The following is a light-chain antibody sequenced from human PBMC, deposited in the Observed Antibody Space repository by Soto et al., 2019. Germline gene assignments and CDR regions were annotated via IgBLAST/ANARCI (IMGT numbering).Light chain of an antibody. J-gene: IGKJ4*01. CDR3: MQALQTPLT. Sequence: DVVMTQSPLSLPGTPGGASSISCISSHILLHSNGYNYLDWYLQKPGQSPQLLIYLVSNRSSGVPDRFSGSGSGTDFTLKISRVEAEDVGVYYCMQALQTPLTFGGGTKVDIK. V-gene: IGKV2-28*01. CDR2: LVS. CDR1: HILLHSNGYNY.